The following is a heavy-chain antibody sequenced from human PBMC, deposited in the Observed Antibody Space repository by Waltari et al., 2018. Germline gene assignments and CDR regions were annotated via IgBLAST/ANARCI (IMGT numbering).Heavy chain of an antibody. D-gene: IGHD4-17*01. J-gene: IGHJ4*02. CDR3: AKDIYGDYPFDY. V-gene: IGHV3-23*03. Sequence: EVQLLESGGGLVQPGGSLRISCAASGFTFSSYAMSWVRQAPGKGLECVSVIYSGGSTYYADSVKGRFTISRDNSKNTLYLQMNSLGAEDTAVYYCAKDIYGDYPFDYWGQGTLVTVSS. CDR1: GFTFSSYA. CDR2: IYSGGST.